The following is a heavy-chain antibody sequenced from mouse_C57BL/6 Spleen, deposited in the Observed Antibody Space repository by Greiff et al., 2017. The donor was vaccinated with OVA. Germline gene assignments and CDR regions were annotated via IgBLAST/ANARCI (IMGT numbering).Heavy chain of an antibody. CDR2: IDPSDSYT. V-gene: IGHV1-69*01. D-gene: IGHD1-1*01. CDR3: ARGDYYGGSYFDY. J-gene: IGHJ2*01. CDR1: GYTFTSYW. Sequence: VQLQQPGAELVMPGASVKLSCKASGYTFTSYWMHWVKQRPGQGLEWIGEIDPSDSYTNYNQKFKGKSTLTVDKSSSTAYMQLSSLTSEDSAVYYYARGDYYGGSYFDYWGQGTTLTVSS.